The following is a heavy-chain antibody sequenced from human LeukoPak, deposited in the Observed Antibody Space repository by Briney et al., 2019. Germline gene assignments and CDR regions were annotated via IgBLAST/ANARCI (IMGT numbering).Heavy chain of an antibody. Sequence: SETLSLTCTVSGGSISSGGYYWSWIRQHPGKGLEWIGYIYYSGSTYYNPSLKSRVTVSVDTSKNQFSLKLSSVTAADTAVYYCAVGGLKGKNWFDPWGQGTLVTVSS. D-gene: IGHD2-2*01. CDR2: IYYSGST. CDR3: AVGGLKGKNWFDP. J-gene: IGHJ5*02. CDR1: GGSISSGGYY. V-gene: IGHV4-31*03.